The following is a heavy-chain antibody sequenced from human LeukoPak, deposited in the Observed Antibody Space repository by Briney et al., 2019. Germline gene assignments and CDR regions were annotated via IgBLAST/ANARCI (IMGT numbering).Heavy chain of an antibody. CDR2: INSDGSST. J-gene: IGHJ5*02. D-gene: IGHD5-12*01. Sequence: GGSLRLSCAASGFTFSSYWMHWVRQAPGKGLVWVSRINSDGSSTSYADSVKGRFTISRDNAKNTLYLQMNSLRAEDTAVYYCARDRGYSGYVNWFDPWGQGTLVTVS. CDR3: ARDRGYSGYVNWFDP. CDR1: GFTFSSYW. V-gene: IGHV3-74*01.